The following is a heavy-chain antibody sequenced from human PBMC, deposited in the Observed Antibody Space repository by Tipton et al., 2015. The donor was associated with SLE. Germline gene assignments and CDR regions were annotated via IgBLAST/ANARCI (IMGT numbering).Heavy chain of an antibody. CDR2: INHSGST. CDR3: SRDFVA. J-gene: IGHJ4*02. Sequence: TLSLTCAVSGGSFRGFHWDWIRQAPGKGLEWIGEINHSGSTNYNPSLKSRVTISLDTSREHFALKVTSVTAADTGMYYCSRDFVAWGQGILVTVSS. CDR1: GGSFRGFH. D-gene: IGHD2-15*01. V-gene: IGHV4-34*09.